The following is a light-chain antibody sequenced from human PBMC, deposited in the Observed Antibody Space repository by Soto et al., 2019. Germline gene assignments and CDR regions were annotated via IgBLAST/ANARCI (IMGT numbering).Light chain of an antibody. CDR2: DVS. Sequence: QSVRTQPASVSGSPGQSITISCTGTSSDIGGYKYVSWYQQNPDKAPKLMIYDVSYRPSGVSDRFSGSKYGNTASLTISGLHADDAADYYCSSYTSRSTISVFGNGTKLTV. CDR3: SSYTSRSTISV. V-gene: IGLV2-14*01. J-gene: IGLJ1*01. CDR1: SSDIGGYKY.